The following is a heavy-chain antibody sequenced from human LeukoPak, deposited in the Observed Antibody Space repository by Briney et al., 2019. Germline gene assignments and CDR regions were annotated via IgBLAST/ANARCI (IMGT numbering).Heavy chain of an antibody. CDR2: IKSDGSRT. V-gene: IGHV3-74*01. J-gene: IGHJ4*02. CDR3: ARAGSYGPNSFDY. CDR1: GFIFSNYW. D-gene: IGHD5-18*01. Sequence: PGGSLRLSCAASGFIFSNYWMHWVRQAPGKGLVWVSRIKSDGSRTDYADSVKGRFTISRDNTKNTLYLQMNSLRAEDTAVYYCARAGSYGPNSFDYWGQGTLVTVSS.